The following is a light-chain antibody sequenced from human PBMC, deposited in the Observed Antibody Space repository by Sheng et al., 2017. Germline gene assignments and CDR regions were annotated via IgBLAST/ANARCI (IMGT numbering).Light chain of an antibody. CDR3: QQYIHGHT. V-gene: IGKV3-20*01. CDR1: QSVSSSY. J-gene: IGKJ2*01. Sequence: EIVLTQSPGTLSLSPGERATLSCRASQSVSSSYLAWYQQKPGQAPRLLIYGASSRATGIPDRFSGSGSGTEFTLTISSLRSEDFAIYYCQQYIHGHTFGQG. CDR2: GAS.